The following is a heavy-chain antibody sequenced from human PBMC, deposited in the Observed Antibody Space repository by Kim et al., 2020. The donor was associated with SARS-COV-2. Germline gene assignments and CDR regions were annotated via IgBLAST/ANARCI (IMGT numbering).Heavy chain of an antibody. Sequence: KYYADSVQGRFPISRTNSKNTLYLQMNSLRAEDTAVYSCARDRDTALDDYWGQGTLVTVSS. J-gene: IGHJ4*02. CDR3: ARDRDTALDDY. V-gene: IGHV3-30*01. D-gene: IGHD5-18*01. CDR2: K.